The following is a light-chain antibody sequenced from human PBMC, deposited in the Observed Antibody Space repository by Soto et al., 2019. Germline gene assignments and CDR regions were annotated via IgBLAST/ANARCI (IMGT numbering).Light chain of an antibody. J-gene: IGKJ5*01. CDR3: QQTNNFSIT. V-gene: IGKV1-12*01. Sequence: DIQMTQSPSTLSGSVGDRVTITCRASQTISSWLAWYQQKPGKAPNLLIFAASSLQAGVPSRFSGSGSGTDFTLTIRNLQPEDFATYYCQQTNNFSITVGQGTRLEIK. CDR2: AAS. CDR1: QTISSW.